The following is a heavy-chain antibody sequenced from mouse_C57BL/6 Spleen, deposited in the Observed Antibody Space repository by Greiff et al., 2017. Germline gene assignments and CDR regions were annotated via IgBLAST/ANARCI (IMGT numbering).Heavy chain of an antibody. CDR1: GYTFTSYW. D-gene: IGHD4-1*01. CDR2: IYPSDSET. V-gene: IGHV1-61*01. CDR3: ARVSGSFDY. J-gene: IGHJ2*01. Sequence: QVQLQQPGAELVRPGSSVKLSCKASGYTFTSYWMDWVKQRPGQGLEWIGNIYPSDSETHYNHKFKDKATLTVDKSSSTAYMQLSSLTSEDSAVYYCARVSGSFDYWGQGTTRTVSS.